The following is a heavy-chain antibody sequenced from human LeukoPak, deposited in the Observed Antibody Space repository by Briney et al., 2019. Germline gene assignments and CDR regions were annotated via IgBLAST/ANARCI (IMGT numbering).Heavy chain of an antibody. CDR2: IIPILGIA. CDR3: AILTGRKGIDY. V-gene: IGHV1-69*04. CDR1: GGTFSSYA. J-gene: IGHJ4*02. D-gene: IGHD3-9*01. Sequence: APVKVSCKASGGTFSSYAISWVRQAPGQGLEWMGRIIPILGIANYAQKFQGRVTITADKSTSTAYMELSSLRSEDTAVYYCAILTGRKGIDYWGQGTLVTVSS.